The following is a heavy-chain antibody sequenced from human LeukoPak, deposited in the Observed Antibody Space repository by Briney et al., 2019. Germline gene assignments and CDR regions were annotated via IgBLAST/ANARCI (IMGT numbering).Heavy chain of an antibody. Sequence: GGSLRLSCAASGFTFSSYAMSWVRQAPGKGLEWVSAISGSGGSTYYADSVKGRFTISRDNSKNTLYLQMNSLRAEGTAVYYCAPSSGYSTLIDYWGQGTLVTVSS. CDR1: GFTFSSYA. V-gene: IGHV3-23*01. CDR3: APSSGYSTLIDY. J-gene: IGHJ4*02. CDR2: ISGSGGST. D-gene: IGHD3-22*01.